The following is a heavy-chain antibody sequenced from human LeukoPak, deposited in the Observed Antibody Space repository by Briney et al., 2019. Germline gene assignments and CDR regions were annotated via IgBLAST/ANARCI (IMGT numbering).Heavy chain of an antibody. D-gene: IGHD5-18*01. J-gene: IGHJ4*02. V-gene: IGHV3-48*01. Sequence: GGSLRLSCAASGFTFSDFGMTWVRQAPGKGLEWVSCISSSSLSIYYADSVKGRFTISRDNARNSLYLQMNSLRAEDTAMYYCARDATPTQLWFRGSFDYWGLGALVTVAS. CDR3: ARDATPTQLWFRGSFDY. CDR1: GFTFSDFG. CDR2: ISSSSLSI.